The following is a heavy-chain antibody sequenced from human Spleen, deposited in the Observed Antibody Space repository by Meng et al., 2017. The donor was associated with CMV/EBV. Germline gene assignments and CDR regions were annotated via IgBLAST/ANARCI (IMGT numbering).Heavy chain of an antibody. D-gene: IGHD2-8*01. CDR2: IGTAGDT. Sequence: GESLKISCAASGFTFSSYDMHWVRQATGKGLEWVSVIGTAGDTYYPGSVKGRFTISRENAKKSLHLQMNSLRAEDTAVYYCARDGLLCTNGVCHDYYYYGMDVWGQGTTVTVSS. CDR1: GFTFSSYD. CDR3: ARDGLLCTNGVCHDYYYYGMDV. J-gene: IGHJ6*02. V-gene: IGHV3-13*01.